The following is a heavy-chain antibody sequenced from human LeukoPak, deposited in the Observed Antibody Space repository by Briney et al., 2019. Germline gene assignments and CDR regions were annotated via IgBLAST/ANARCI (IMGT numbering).Heavy chain of an antibody. CDR3: ARDSRLRGAFDI. Sequence: SETLSLTCTVSGGSISNYYWSWIRQPPGNGLEWIGYIYYSGSTNYNPSLRSRVTISVDTSKNQFSLKLSSMTAADTAVYYCARDSRLRGAFDIWGQGTMVTVSS. CDR2: IYYSGST. D-gene: IGHD4-17*01. J-gene: IGHJ3*02. CDR1: GGSISNYY. V-gene: IGHV4-59*01.